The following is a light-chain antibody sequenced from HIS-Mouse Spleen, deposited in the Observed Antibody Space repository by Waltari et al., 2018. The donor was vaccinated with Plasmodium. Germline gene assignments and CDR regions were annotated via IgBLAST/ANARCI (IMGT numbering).Light chain of an antibody. CDR2: DAS. Sequence: EIVLTQSPATLSLSPGERATLSCRASQSVSSYLAWYQQKPCKAPRLLIYDASNRATGIPARFSGSGSGTDFTLTISSLEPEDFAVYYCQQRSNWPPTFGQGTRLEIK. CDR1: QSVSSY. V-gene: IGKV3-11*01. J-gene: IGKJ5*01. CDR3: QQRSNWPPT.